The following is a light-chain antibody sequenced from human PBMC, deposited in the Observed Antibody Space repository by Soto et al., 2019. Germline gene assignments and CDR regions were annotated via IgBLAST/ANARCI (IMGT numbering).Light chain of an antibody. V-gene: IGKV3-15*01. CDR2: GAS. CDR1: QSVSSN. Sequence: EIGMTQSPAALCVAPGERATLSCRASQSVSSNLAWYQQKPGQAPRLLIYGASTRATGIPARFSVSGSGREFTITISSLGFEDVAVFYCQRYHNWPLFAFRQGTRLEIK. J-gene: IGKJ5*01. CDR3: QRYHNWPLFA.